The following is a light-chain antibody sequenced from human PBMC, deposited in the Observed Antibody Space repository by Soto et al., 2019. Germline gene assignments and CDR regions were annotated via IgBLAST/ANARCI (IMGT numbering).Light chain of an antibody. CDR3: SPYTSISTWV. V-gene: IGLV2-14*01. CDR1: SSDVGRYNY. J-gene: IGLJ3*02. CDR2: EVS. Sequence: QSALTQPASVSGSPGQSITISCTGTSSDVGRYNYGSWYQQHPGKAPKLMIYEVSNRPSGVSNRFSGSKSGNTASLTISGLQAEDEADFYCSPYTSISTWVFGGGTKLTVL.